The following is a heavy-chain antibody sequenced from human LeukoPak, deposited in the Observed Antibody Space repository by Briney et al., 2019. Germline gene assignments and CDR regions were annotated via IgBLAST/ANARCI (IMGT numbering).Heavy chain of an antibody. CDR1: GGSISTYY. CDR3: ARSGGGYFDY. D-gene: IGHD3-10*01. CDR2: IYYSGST. Sequence: SETLSLTCTVSGGSISTYYWNWIRQPPGKGLEWIGYIYYSGSTNYNPSLKSRVTISVDTSKNQFSLKLSSVTAADTAVYYCARSGGGYFDYWGQGTLVTVSS. J-gene: IGHJ4*02. V-gene: IGHV4-59*01.